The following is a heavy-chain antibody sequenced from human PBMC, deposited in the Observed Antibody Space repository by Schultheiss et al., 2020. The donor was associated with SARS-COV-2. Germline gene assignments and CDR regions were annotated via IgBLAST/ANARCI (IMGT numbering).Heavy chain of an antibody. CDR3: ARAKGGLDDYGDYGGLDY. CDR1: GFTSSSHW. D-gene: IGHD4-17*01. CDR2: IKQDGSEK. V-gene: IGHV3-7*01. Sequence: GGSLRLSCVVSGFTSSSHWMTWVRQAPGKGLEWVANIKQDGSEKYYVDSVKGRFTISRDNAKNSVYLQMNSLRAEDTAVYYCARAKGGLDDYGDYGGLDYWGQGTLVTVS. J-gene: IGHJ4*02.